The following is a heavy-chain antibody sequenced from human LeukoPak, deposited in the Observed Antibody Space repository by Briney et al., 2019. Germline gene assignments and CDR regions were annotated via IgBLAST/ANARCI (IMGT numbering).Heavy chain of an antibody. V-gene: IGHV1-18*01. J-gene: IGHJ4*02. CDR2: ISANKGNT. D-gene: IGHD5-12*01. CDR1: GYTFTSYG. CDR3: ARAGDIVTTGGYYFDY. Sequence: ASVKVSCKASGYTFTSYGITWVRQAPGQGLECMGWISANKGNTNYAQKFQGRVTMTRDTSTSTVYMELSSLRSEDTAVYYCARAGDIVTTGGYYFDYWGQGTLVTVSS.